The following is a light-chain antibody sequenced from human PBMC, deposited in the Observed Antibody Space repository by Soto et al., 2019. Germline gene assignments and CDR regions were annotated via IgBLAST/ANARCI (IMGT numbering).Light chain of an antibody. J-gene: IGKJ4*01. CDR1: EDVRHD. CDR2: SAT. Sequence: GDRVTITCRTSEDVRHDLAWFQQRPGKAPNLLIYSATRLQSGVPSRFSGSGSGTDFTLIISSLQPEDFATYFCQQYNSMSLTFGGGTKVE. V-gene: IGKV1-6*01. CDR3: QQYNSMSLT.